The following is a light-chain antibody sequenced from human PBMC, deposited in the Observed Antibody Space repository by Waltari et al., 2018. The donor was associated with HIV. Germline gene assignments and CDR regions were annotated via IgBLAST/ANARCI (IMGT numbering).Light chain of an antibody. CDR2: DVN. V-gene: IGLV2-11*01. Sequence: QSALTQPHSVSGSPGQSLTLSCTGTSTYVDTFVSWYQQYPGQAPKVIIYDVNKRPSGVPDRVSASKSGNTAFLTISGLQAEDEAEYHCCSHAGNFIFAFGTGTKVTVL. CDR3: CSHAGNFIFA. CDR1: STYVDTF. J-gene: IGLJ1*01.